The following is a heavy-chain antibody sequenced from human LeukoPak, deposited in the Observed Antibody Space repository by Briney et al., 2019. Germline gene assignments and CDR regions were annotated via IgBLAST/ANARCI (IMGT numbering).Heavy chain of an antibody. CDR3: ARTDEDQLLYPSLFDC. CDR1: GGSISSWY. V-gene: IGHV4-4*07. D-gene: IGHD2-2*02. Sequence: SETLSLTCTVSGGSISSWYWSWIRQPAGKGLEWIGRIYTSGSTNYNPSLKSRVTMSVDTSKNQFSLKLSSVTAADTAVYYCARTDEDQLLYPSLFDCWGQGTLVTVSS. J-gene: IGHJ4*02. CDR2: IYTSGST.